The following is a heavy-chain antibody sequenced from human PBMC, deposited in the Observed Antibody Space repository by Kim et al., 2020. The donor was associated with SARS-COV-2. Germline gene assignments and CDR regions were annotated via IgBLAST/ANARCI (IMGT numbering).Heavy chain of an antibody. CDR2: NK. Sequence: NKYYADSVQGRFTISRDNSKNTLYLQMNSLRAEDTAVYYCAKDRYYDFGVGGQGTLVTVSS. CDR3: AKDRYYDFGV. J-gene: IGHJ4*02. D-gene: IGHD3-3*01. V-gene: IGHV3-33*06.